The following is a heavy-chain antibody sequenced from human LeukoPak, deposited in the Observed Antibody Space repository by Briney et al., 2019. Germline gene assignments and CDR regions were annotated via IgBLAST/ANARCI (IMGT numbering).Heavy chain of an antibody. CDR3: AREGDYGGNGDDAFDI. CDR1: GGTFSSYA. D-gene: IGHD4-23*01. J-gene: IGHJ3*02. CDR2: IIPILGIA. V-gene: IGHV1-69*04. Sequence: GASVKVSCKASGGTFSSYAISWVRQAPGQGLEWMGRIIPILGIANYAQEFQGRVTITADKSTSTAYMELSSLRSEDTAVYYCAREGDYGGNGDDAFDIWGQGTMVTVSS.